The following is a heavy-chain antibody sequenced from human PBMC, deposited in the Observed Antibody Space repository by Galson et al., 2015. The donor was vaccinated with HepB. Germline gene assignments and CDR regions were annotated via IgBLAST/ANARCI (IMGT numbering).Heavy chain of an antibody. D-gene: IGHD2-2*01. J-gene: IGHJ6*03. V-gene: IGHV3-23*01. CDR1: GFTFSSYA. CDR2: ISGSGGST. CDR3: ARADCSSTSCYSRYYYMDV. Sequence: SLRLSCAASGFTFSSYAMSWVRQAPGKGLEWVSAISGSGGSTYYADSVKGRFTISRDNSKNTLYLQMNSLRAGDTAVYYCARADCSSTSCYSRYYYMDVWGKGTTVTVSS.